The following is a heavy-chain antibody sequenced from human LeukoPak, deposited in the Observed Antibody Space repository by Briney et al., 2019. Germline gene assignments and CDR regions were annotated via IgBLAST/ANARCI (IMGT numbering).Heavy chain of an antibody. CDR1: GFTFSSYW. J-gene: IGHJ6*03. D-gene: IGHD3-3*01. CDR2: INSDGSST. CDR3: ARLYYDFWLGYYYYMDV. Sequence: GGSLRLSCAASGFTFSSYWMHWVRQAPGKGLVWVSRINSDGSSTSYADSVKGRFTISRDNAKNTLYLQMNSLRAEDTAVYYCARLYYDFWLGYYYYMDVWGKGTTVAVSS. V-gene: IGHV3-74*01.